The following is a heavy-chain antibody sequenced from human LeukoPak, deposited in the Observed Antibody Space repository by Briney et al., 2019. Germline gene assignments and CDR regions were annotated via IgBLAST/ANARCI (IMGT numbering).Heavy chain of an antibody. CDR1: GFIFSNYA. V-gene: IGHV3-23*01. Sequence: GGSLRLSCAASGFIFSNYAMSWVRQAPGKGPEWVSPISASGLSTYYADSVKGRFTISTDNSKNTLYLQMNSLRAEDTAVYYCAKATMAYCSGGSCYPFDYWGQGTLVTVSS. J-gene: IGHJ4*02. D-gene: IGHD2-15*01. CDR3: AKATMAYCSGGSCYPFDY. CDR2: ISASGLST.